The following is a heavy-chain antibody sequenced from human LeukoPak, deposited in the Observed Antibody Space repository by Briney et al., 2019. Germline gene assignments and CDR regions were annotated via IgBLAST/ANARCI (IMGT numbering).Heavy chain of an antibody. CDR2: ISAYNGNT. J-gene: IGHJ5*02. CDR1: DYTFTSYG. D-gene: IGHD3-10*01. CDR3: ARVPTNTKFRGGFNWFDP. V-gene: IGHV1-18*01. Sequence: ASVKVSCKASDYTFTSYGISWVRQAPGQGLEWMGWISAYNGNTNYAQKFQGRVTMTRNTSISTAYMELSSLRSEDTAVYYCARVPTNTKFRGGFNWFDPWGQGTLVTVSS.